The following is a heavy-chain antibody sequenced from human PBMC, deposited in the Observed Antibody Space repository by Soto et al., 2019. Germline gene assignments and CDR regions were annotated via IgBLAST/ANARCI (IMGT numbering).Heavy chain of an antibody. D-gene: IGHD3-3*01. Sequence: QITLNESGPTQVKPRQTLTLTCTFCGFSLTTSGVGVGWIRQSPGNAPEWLALIYWDDDKRYSPSLKSRLTITKDTSKNQVVLTMADLDPADTATYYCAHRVLRTVFGLVTTTAIYFDFWGQGTPVAVSS. J-gene: IGHJ4*02. CDR3: AHRVLRTVFGLVTTTAIYFDF. CDR1: GFSLTTSGVG. V-gene: IGHV2-5*02. CDR2: IYWDDDK.